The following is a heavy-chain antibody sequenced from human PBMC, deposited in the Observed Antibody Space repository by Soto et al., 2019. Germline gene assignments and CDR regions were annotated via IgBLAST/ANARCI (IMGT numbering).Heavy chain of an antibody. J-gene: IGHJ4*02. Sequence: EVQLLESGGGLVQPGGSLRLSCAASGFTFSSYAMSWVRQAPGKGLEWVSAISGSGGSTYYEDSVKGRFTISRDNSKNTLYLQMNSLRAEDTAVYYCAKCRWLAHYYFDYWGQGTLVTVSS. CDR1: GFTFSSYA. D-gene: IGHD6-19*01. V-gene: IGHV3-23*01. CDR3: AKCRWLAHYYFDY. CDR2: ISGSGGST.